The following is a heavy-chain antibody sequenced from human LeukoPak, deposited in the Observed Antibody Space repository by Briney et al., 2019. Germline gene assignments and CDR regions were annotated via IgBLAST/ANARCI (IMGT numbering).Heavy chain of an antibody. V-gene: IGHV1-8*02. D-gene: IGHD6-19*01. J-gene: IGHJ2*01. Sequence: GASVKVSCKASGYTFTGYYMHWVRQAPGQGLEWMGWINPNSGNTGYAQKFQGRVTMTRNTSISTAYMELSSLRSEDTAVYYCARFTVAEPPYIDLWGRGTLVTVSS. CDR2: INPNSGNT. CDR3: ARFTVAEPPYIDL. CDR1: GYTFTGYY.